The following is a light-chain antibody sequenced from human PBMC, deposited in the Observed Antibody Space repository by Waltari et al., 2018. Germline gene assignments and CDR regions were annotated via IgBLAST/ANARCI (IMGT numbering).Light chain of an antibody. CDR3: QQCGSSPPYS. Sequence: EIVLPQSPGTLSLSPGERATLSCRASQSVSSNYLAWYQHKPGQAPRLLIYGASIRSTGIPDRFSGSGSGTDFTLTISRLEPEDFAVYYCQQCGSSPPYSFGQGTKLEIK. V-gene: IGKV3-20*01. CDR2: GAS. J-gene: IGKJ2*03. CDR1: QSVSSNY.